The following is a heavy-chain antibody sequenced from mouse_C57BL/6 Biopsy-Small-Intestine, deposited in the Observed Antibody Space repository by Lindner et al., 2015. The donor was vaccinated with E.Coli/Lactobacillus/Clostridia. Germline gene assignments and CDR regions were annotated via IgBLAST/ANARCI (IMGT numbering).Heavy chain of an antibody. CDR3: ARGSQPWLTLYFQD. J-gene: IGHJ1*01. CDR2: ISTYNGNT. V-gene: IGHV1S26*01. D-gene: IGHD3-3*01. CDR1: GYNFNTYG. Sequence: SVKVSCKASGYNFNTYGIAWVRQAPGQGLEWMGWISTYNGNTNYAQKFQGRVTMTTDESTRTVFMELSSLTSDDTAVYFCARGSQPWLTLYFQDWGQGTLVSVSS.